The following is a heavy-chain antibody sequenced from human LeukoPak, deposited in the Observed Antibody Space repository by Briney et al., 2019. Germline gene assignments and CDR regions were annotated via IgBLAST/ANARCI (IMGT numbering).Heavy chain of an antibody. CDR2: ISGSGGST. J-gene: IGHJ6*02. Sequence: PGGSLRLSCAASGFTFSSYAMSWVRQAPGKGLEWVSAISGSGGSTYYADSVKGRFTISRDNSKNTLYLQMNSLRAEDTAVYYCAKISWGGDYYYHYGMDVWGQGTTVTVSS. V-gene: IGHV3-23*01. CDR3: AKISWGGDYYYHYGMDV. CDR1: GFTFSSYA. D-gene: IGHD1-26*01.